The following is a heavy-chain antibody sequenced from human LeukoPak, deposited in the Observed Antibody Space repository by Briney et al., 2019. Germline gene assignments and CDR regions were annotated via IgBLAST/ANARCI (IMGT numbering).Heavy chain of an antibody. D-gene: IGHD3-10*01. CDR1: GFTFSSYG. CDR3: AKLWFGELLAAY. CDR2: ISYDGSNK. V-gene: IGHV3-30*18. J-gene: IGHJ4*02. Sequence: GGSLRLSCAASGFTFSSYGMHWVRQAPDKGLEWVAVISYDGSNKYYADSVKGRFTISRDNSKNTLYLQMNSLRAEDTAVYYCAKLWFGELLAAYWGQGTLVTVSS.